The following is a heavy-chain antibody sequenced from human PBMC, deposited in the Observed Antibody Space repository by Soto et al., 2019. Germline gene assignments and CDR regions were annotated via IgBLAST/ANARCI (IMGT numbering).Heavy chain of an antibody. V-gene: IGHV1-18*01. J-gene: IGHJ2*01. Sequence: QAQLVQSGAEVKKLGASVKVSCKASGYTFTSYGISWVRQAPGQGLEWMGWISAYNGNTNYAQNLQGRVTMTTDTSTSTAYMELRSLRSDDTAVYYCARGAWAGRALWYFDLWGRGTLVTVSS. CDR3: ARGAWAGRALWYFDL. D-gene: IGHD3-16*01. CDR2: ISAYNGNT. CDR1: GYTFTSYG.